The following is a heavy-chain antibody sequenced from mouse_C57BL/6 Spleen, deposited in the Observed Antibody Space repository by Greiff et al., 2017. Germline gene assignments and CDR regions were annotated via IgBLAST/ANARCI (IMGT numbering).Heavy chain of an antibody. V-gene: IGHV3-6*01. CDR2: ISYDGSN. J-gene: IGHJ1*03. CDR3: ARNWDERDWYFDV. CDR1: GYSITSGYY. Sequence: DVKLQESGPGLVKPSQSLSLTCSVTGYSITSGYYWNWIRQFPGNKLEWMGYISYDGSNNYNPSLKNRISITRDTSKNQFFLKLNSVTTEDTATYYCARNWDERDWYFDVWGTGTTVTVSS. D-gene: IGHD4-1*01.